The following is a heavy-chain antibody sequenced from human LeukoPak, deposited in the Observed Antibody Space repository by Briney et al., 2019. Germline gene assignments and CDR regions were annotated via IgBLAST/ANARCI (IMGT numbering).Heavy chain of an antibody. CDR1: GFTFDDYA. V-gene: IGHV3-9*01. CDR2: ISWNSGSI. J-gene: IGHJ5*02. D-gene: IGHD5-18*01. CDR3: AKDRRSRNTAMVYWFDP. Sequence: GGSLRLSCAASGFTFDDYAMHWVRQAPGKGLEWVSGISWNSGSIGYADSVKGRFTISRDNAKNSLYLQMNSLRAEDTALYYCAKDRRSRNTAMVYWFDPWGQGTLVTASS.